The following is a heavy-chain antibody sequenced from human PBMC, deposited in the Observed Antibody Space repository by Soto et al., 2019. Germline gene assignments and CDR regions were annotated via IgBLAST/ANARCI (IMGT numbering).Heavy chain of an antibody. V-gene: IGHV4-4*07. CDR1: GASISGYY. CDR2: IYATGTT. D-gene: IGHD1-1*01. Sequence: SETLSLTCTVSGASISGYYWSWIRKSAGKGLEWIGRIYATGTTDYNPSLKSRVMMSVDTSKKQFSLKLRSVTAADTAVYYCVRDGTKTLRDWFDTWGQGISVTVSS. J-gene: IGHJ5*02. CDR3: VRDGTKTLRDWFDT.